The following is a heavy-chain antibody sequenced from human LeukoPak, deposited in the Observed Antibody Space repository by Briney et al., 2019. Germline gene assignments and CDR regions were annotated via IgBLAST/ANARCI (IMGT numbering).Heavy chain of an antibody. J-gene: IGHJ5*02. D-gene: IGHD3-9*01. CDR3: ARDCYDLLTGPNWFDP. Sequence: SETLSLTCTVSGGSISSYYWSWIRQPPGKGLEWIGYIYYSGSTNYNPSLKSRVTISVDTSKNQFSLKLSSVAAADTAVYYCARDCYDLLTGPNWFDPWGQGTLVTVSS. CDR2: IYYSGST. CDR1: GGSISSYY. V-gene: IGHV4-59*01.